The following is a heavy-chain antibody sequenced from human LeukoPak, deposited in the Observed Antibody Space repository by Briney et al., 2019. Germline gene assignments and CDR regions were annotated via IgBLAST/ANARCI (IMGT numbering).Heavy chain of an antibody. V-gene: IGHV1-8*02. D-gene: IGHD1-26*01. CDR1: GYTFTGYY. J-gene: IGHJ4*02. CDR3: ARGRGGSYFDY. CDR2: MNPNSGNT. Sequence: EASVKVSCKASGYTFTGYYMHWVRQAPGQGLEWMGWMNPNSGNTGYAQKFQGRVTMTRNTSISTAYMELSSLRPEDTAVYYCARGRGGSYFDYWGQGPVVTVSS.